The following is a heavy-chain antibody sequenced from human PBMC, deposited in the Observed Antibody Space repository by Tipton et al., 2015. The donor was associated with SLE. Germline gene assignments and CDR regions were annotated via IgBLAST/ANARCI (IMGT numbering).Heavy chain of an antibody. Sequence: GLVKPSETLSLTCAVYGGSFSGYYWSWIRQPPGKGLEWIGEINHSGSTNYNPSLKSRVTISVDTSKNQFSLKLSSVTAADTAVYYCARAPRGAFDIWGQGTMVTVSS. CDR2: INHSGST. CDR3: ARAPRGAFDI. J-gene: IGHJ3*02. V-gene: IGHV4-34*01. CDR1: GGSFSGYY. D-gene: IGHD3-10*01.